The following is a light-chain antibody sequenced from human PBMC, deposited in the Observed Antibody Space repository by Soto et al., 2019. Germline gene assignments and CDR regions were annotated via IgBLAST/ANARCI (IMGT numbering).Light chain of an antibody. CDR1: RGIGDR. Sequence: DIQMTQSPSSLSAVVGDRVTITCRASRGIGDRLAWFQQKPGKAPQFLIQTASNLQSGGPSRFSGSGSGTEFLLSINSLQPEDIATYYCLQVSSFPRTFGQGTKVEIK. CDR3: LQVSSFPRT. CDR2: TAS. V-gene: IGKV1-12*01. J-gene: IGKJ1*01.